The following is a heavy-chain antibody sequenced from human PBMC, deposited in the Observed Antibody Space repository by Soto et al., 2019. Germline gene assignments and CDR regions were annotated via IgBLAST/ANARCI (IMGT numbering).Heavy chain of an antibody. J-gene: IGHJ6*02. Sequence: PSQTLSLTCAISGDSVSSNSAAWNWIRQSPSRGLEWLGRTYYRSKWYNDYAVSVKSRITINPDTSKNQFSLQPNSVTPEDTAVYYCARAELTGTPYYYYGMDVWGQGTTVTVSS. CDR1: GDSVSSNSAA. CDR3: ARAELTGTPYYYYGMDV. CDR2: TYYRSKWYN. D-gene: IGHD1-20*01. V-gene: IGHV6-1*01.